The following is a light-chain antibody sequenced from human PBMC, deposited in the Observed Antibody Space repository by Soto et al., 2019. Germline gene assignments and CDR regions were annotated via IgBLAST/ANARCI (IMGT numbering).Light chain of an antibody. Sequence: QSVLTQPASVSGSPGQSITISCTGTSSDVGGYNYVSWYQQHPGKAPKLMIYEVSNRRSGVSNRFAGSTAGNTASMTISGLQTEDVADYYCSSFTSINTWVFGGGTKLTVL. CDR3: SSFTSINTWV. CDR2: EVS. V-gene: IGLV2-14*01. J-gene: IGLJ3*02. CDR1: SSDVGGYNY.